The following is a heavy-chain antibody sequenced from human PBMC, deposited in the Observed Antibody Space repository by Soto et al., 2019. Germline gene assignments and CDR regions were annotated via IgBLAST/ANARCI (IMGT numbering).Heavy chain of an antibody. CDR1: GYTFTSYG. D-gene: IGHD6-13*01. V-gene: IGHV1-18*01. J-gene: IGHJ5*02. CDR3: ARDPPKYSSSPKGRFDP. CDR2: ISAYNGNT. Sequence: QVQLVQSGAEVKKPGASVKVSYKASGYTFTSYGISWVRQAPGQRLEWMGWISAYNGNTNYAQKLQGRVTMTTDTSTSTAYMELRSLRSDDTAVYYCARDPPKYSSSPKGRFDPWGQGTLVTVSS.